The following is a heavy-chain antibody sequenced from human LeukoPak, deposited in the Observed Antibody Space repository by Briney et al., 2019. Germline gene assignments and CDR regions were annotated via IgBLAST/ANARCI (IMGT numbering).Heavy chain of an antibody. CDR2: IKQDGSEK. CDR1: GFTFSSYW. D-gene: IGHD2-15*01. J-gene: IGHJ3*02. CDR3: ATVVVVAATLAFDI. Sequence: GGSLRLSCAASGFTFSSYWMSWVRQAPGKGLEWVANIKQDGSEKYYVDSVKGRFTISRDNAKNSPYLQMNSLRAEDTAVYYCATVVVVAATLAFDIWGQGTMVTVSP. V-gene: IGHV3-7*01.